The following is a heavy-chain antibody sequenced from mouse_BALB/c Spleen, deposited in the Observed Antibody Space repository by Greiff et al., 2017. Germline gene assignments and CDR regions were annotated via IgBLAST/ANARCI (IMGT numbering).Heavy chain of an antibody. J-gene: IGHJ4*01. CDR3: ARGGWLLRYYAMDY. CDR1: GYAFSSSW. D-gene: IGHD2-3*01. V-gene: IGHV1-82*01. CDR2: IYPGDGDT. Sequence: VQLQQSGPELVKPGASVKISCKASGYAFSSSWMNWVKQRPGQGLEWIGRIYPGDGDTNYNGKFKGKATLTADKSSSTAYMQLSSLTSVDSAVYFCARGGWLLRYYAMDYWGQGTSVTVSS.